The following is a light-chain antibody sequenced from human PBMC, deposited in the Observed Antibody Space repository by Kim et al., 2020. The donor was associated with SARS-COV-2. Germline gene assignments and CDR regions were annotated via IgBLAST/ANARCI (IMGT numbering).Light chain of an antibody. Sequence: ASTGDRVTLTCRASQGISSYLAWYQQKPERAPKLLIYAATTLQSGVPSRFSGSGSGTDFTLTISCLQSEDFATYYCQQYYSYPLTFGGGTKVDIK. CDR2: AAT. V-gene: IGKV1-8*01. CDR1: QGISSY. J-gene: IGKJ4*01. CDR3: QQYYSYPLT.